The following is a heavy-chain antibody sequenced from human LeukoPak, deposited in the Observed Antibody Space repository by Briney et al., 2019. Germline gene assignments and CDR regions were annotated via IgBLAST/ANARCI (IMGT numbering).Heavy chain of an antibody. CDR3: ARLTGHSDCSGGSCAFDY. J-gene: IGHJ4*02. CDR2: IYYSGST. Sequence: PSETLSLTCTVSGGSISSSSYYWGWIRQPPGKGLEWIGSIYYSGSTYYNPSLKSRVTISVDTSKNQFSLKLSSVTAADTAVYYCARLTGHSDCSGGSCAFDYWGQGILVTVSS. CDR1: GGSISSSSYY. D-gene: IGHD2-15*01. V-gene: IGHV4-39*01.